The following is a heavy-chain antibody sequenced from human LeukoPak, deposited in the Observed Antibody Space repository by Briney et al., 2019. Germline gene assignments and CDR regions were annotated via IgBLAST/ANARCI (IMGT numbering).Heavy chain of an antibody. CDR2: INPNSGGT. J-gene: IGHJ4*02. D-gene: IGHD5-18*01. CDR3: ARDSTWIQLWLRLEY. V-gene: IGHV1-2*02. Sequence: GASVKVSCKTSGYTFTNFGIGWVRQAPGQGLEWMGWINPNSGGTNYAQKFQGRVTMTRDTSISTAYMELSRLRSDDTAVYYCARDSTWIQLWLRLEYWGQGTLVTVSS. CDR1: GYTFTNFG.